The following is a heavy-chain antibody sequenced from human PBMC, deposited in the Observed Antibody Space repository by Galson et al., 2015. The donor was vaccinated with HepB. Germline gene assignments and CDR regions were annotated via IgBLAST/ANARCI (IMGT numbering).Heavy chain of an antibody. CDR2: ISSSSTTI. Sequence: SLRLSCAASTFIFSTYSMNWVRQAPGKGLEWVSYISSSSTTIYYADSVKGRFTISRDNAKNSLYLQMNSLRAEDTAVYYCSRDRFFHAFDIWGQGTMVTVSS. V-gene: IGHV3-48*04. CDR1: TFIFSTYS. D-gene: IGHD3-3*01. CDR3: SRDRFFHAFDI. J-gene: IGHJ3*02.